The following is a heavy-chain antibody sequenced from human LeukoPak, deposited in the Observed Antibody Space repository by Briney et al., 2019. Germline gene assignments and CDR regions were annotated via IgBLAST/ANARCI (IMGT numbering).Heavy chain of an antibody. CDR3: ARDGTYNNYDY. V-gene: IGHV4-4*07. CDR1: GGSINNYF. D-gene: IGHD1-14*01. CDR2: IYSSGST. J-gene: IGHJ4*02. Sequence: SETLSLTCTVSGGSINNYFWSWIRQPAGEGLEWIGRIYSSGSTTYNPSLKSRVTLSVDTSKNQFSLKLTSVTAADTAVYYCARDGTYNNYDYWRQGTLVTVSS.